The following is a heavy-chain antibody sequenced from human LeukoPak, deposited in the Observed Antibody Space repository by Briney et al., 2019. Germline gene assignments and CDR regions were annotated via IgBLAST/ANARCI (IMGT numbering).Heavy chain of an antibody. V-gene: IGHV3-7*01. CDR1: GFTLSSYA. J-gene: IGHJ5*02. CDR2: IKQDGSEK. Sequence: PGGSLRLSCAASGFTLSSYAMSWVRQAPGKGLEWVANIKQDGSEKYYVDSVKGRFTISRDNAKNSLYLQMNSLRAEDTAVYYCAREMVRVSNWFDPWGQGTLVTVSS. CDR3: AREMVRVSNWFDP. D-gene: IGHD3-10*01.